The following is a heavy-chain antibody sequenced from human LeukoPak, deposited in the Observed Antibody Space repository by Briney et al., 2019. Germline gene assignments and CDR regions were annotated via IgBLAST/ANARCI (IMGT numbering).Heavy chain of an antibody. CDR1: GGPISSYY. D-gene: IGHD3-22*01. V-gene: IGHV4-59*01. CDR2: IYYSGST. CDR3: ARLDSSGYYQSFDY. Sequence: PSETLSLTCTVSGGPISSYYWSWIRQPPGKGLEWIGYIYYSGSTNYNPSLKSRVTISVDTSKNQFSLKLSSVTAADTAVYYCARLDSSGYYQSFDYRGQGTLVSVSS. J-gene: IGHJ4*02.